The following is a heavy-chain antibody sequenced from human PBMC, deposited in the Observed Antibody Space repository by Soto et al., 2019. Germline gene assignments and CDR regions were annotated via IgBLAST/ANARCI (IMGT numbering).Heavy chain of an antibody. J-gene: IGHJ5*02. D-gene: IGHD6-13*01. CDR2: INHSGST. CDR1: GGSFSGYY. Sequence: ETLSLTCAVYGGSFSGYYWSWIRQPPGKGLEWIGEINHSGSTNYNPSLKSRVTISVDTSKNQFSLKLSSVTAADTAVYYCARSYSSSWFNWFDPWGQGTLVTVSS. CDR3: ARSYSSSWFNWFDP. V-gene: IGHV4-34*01.